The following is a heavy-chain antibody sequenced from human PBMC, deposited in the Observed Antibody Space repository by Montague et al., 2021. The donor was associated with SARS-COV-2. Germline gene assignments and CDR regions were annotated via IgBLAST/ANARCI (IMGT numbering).Heavy chain of an antibody. V-gene: IGHV6-1*01. CDR1: GDSVSSYSGA. CDR3: ARGLPAGPNFGMDV. Sequence: CAISGDSVSSYSGAWNWLRQSPSRGLERLGRTYYRSKWYYNYGVSVESRITVNADTSKNQVFLQLNSVTPEDTAVYFCARGLPAGPNFGMDVWGQGTTVTVSS. CDR2: TYYRSKWYY. J-gene: IGHJ6*02. D-gene: IGHD2-2*01.